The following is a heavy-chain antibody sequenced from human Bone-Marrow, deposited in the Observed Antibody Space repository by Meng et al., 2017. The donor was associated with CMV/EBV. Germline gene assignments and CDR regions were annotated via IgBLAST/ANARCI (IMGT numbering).Heavy chain of an antibody. CDR1: GFTFDDYA. Sequence: SLKISCAASGFTFDDYAMHWVRQVPGKGLEWVSGISWDSGSLGYADSVKGRFTISRDNAKNSLYLQMNSLRAEDTALHYCAKGYWFDPWGQGTLVTVSS. J-gene: IGHJ5*02. V-gene: IGHV3-9*01. CDR3: AKGYWFDP. CDR2: ISWDSGSL.